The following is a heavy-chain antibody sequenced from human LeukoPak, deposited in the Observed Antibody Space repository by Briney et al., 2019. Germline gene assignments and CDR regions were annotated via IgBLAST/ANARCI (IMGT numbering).Heavy chain of an antibody. D-gene: IGHD3-10*01. CDR2: ISYDGSNK. Sequence: GGSLRLSCAASGFTFSSYAMHWVRQAPGKGLEWVAVISYDGSNKYYADSVKGRFTISRDNSKNTLYLQMNSLRAEDTAVYYCAREGYYGSAALYSWGHGTLVTVSS. V-gene: IGHV3-30-3*01. CDR1: GFTFSSYA. J-gene: IGHJ5*01. CDR3: AREGYYGSAALYS.